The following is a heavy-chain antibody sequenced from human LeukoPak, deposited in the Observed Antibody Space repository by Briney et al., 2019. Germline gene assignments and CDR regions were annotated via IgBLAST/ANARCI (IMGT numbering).Heavy chain of an antibody. CDR3: ARAVYSSQYAQYYYYMDV. V-gene: IGHV4-39*07. Sequence: PSETLSLTCTVSGGSISSSHYYWGWIRQPPGKGLEWIGSIFYSGSTYYNPSLKSRVTISVDTSRNQFSLKLSSVTAADTAVYYCARAVYSSQYAQYYYYMDVWGKGTTVTVSS. CDR2: IFYSGST. CDR1: GGSISSSHYY. J-gene: IGHJ6*03. D-gene: IGHD2-21*01.